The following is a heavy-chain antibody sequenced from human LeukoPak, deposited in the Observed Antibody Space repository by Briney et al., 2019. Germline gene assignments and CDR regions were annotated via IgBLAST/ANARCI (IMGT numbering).Heavy chain of an antibody. CDR1: GGSFTNYF. D-gene: IGHD5-12*01. CDR3: AEWVRSPNDAFDI. Sequence: SETLSLTCAVYGGSFTNYFWSWIRQSPGRGLEWIAEINHRGTTNYNPSLKSRVTISVDTSKNQFSLKLSSVTAADTAVYYCAEWVRSPNDAFDIWDQGTKVTVSS. J-gene: IGHJ3*02. V-gene: IGHV4-34*01. CDR2: INHRGTT.